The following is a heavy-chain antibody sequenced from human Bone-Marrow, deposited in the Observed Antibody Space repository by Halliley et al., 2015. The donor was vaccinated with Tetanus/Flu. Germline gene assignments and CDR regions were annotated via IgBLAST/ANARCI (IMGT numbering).Heavy chain of an antibody. Sequence: IKRVGSSTSYSDSVKGRFTNSRENPKNTLYLQMNSLRAEDTAVYYCARGGVAAATSPNNWFVPWGQGTLVTVSS. D-gene: IGHD6-13*01. CDR2: IKRVGSST. J-gene: IGHJ5*02. CDR3: ARGGVAAATSPNNWFVP. V-gene: IGHV3-74*01.